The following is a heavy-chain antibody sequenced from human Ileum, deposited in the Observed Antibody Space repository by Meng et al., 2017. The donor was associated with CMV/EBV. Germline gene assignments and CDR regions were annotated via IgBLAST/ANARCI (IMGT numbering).Heavy chain of an antibody. V-gene: IGHV4-39*07. D-gene: IGHD2-2*01. CDR2: IYYSGST. Sequence: SETLSLTCTVSGGSISSSSYYWGWIRQPPGKGLEWIGSIYYSGSTYYNPSLKSRVTISVDTSKNQFSLKLSSVTAADTAVYYCARALIVPAAFDYWGQGTLVTVSS. CDR1: GGSISSSSYY. J-gene: IGHJ4*02. CDR3: ARALIVPAAFDY.